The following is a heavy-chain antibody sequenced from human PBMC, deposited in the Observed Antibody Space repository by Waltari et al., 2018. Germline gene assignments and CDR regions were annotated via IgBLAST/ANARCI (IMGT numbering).Heavy chain of an antibody. CDR2: IYHSGST. CDR3: ATSGVTLKWELRGGVAFDI. J-gene: IGHJ3*02. V-gene: IGHV4-38-2*01. CDR1: GYSISSGYY. Sequence: QVQLQESGPGLVKPSETLSLTCAVSGYSISSGYYWGWIRQPPGKGLEWIGSIYHSGSTYSNPSLKSRVTISVDTSKNQFSLMLSSVTAADTAVYYCATSGVTLKWELRGGVAFDIWGQGTMVTVSS. D-gene: IGHD1-26*01.